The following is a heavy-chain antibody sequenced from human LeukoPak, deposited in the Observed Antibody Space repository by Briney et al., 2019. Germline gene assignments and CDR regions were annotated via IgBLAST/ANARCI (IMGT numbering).Heavy chain of an antibody. V-gene: IGHV1-18*01. D-gene: IGHD4-17*01. J-gene: IGHJ6*03. CDR1: GYTFNSYG. CDR2: ISTYNGNR. CDR3: AKTTVTSEDYYYYYMDV. Sequence: ASVEVSCKASGYTFNSYGISWVRQAPGQGREGGGWISTYNGNRKYGKKLQGRVTMTTDTSTSTAYMELRSLRSDDTAVYYCAKTTVTSEDYYYYYMDVWGKGTTVTVSS.